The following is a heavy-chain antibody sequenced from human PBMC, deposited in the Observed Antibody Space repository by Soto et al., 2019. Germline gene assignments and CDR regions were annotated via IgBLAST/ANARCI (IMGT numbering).Heavy chain of an antibody. CDR3: ARDSLLWFGHSTYYFDY. J-gene: IGHJ4*02. CDR2: IIPIFGTA. Sequence: QVQLVQSGAEVKKPGSSVKVSCKASGGTFSSYAISWVRQAPGQGLEWMGGIIPIFGTANYAQKFQGRVTITADESTSRAYMELSSLGSEGTAVYYCARDSLLWFGHSTYYFDYWGQGTRVTVSS. D-gene: IGHD3-10*01. V-gene: IGHV1-69*01. CDR1: GGTFSSYA.